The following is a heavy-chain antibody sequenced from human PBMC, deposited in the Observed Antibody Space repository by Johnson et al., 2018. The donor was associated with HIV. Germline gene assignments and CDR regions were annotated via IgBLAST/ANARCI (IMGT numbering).Heavy chain of an antibody. J-gene: IGHJ3*02. D-gene: IGHD1-26*01. V-gene: IGHV3-15*01. CDR1: GFTFSSYW. Sequence: VQLVESGGGLVQPGGSLRLSCAASGFTFSSYWMSWVRQAPGKGLEWVGRLKSRTDGETADYAAPVKGRFTISRDDSKNTLYLQMNSLKTEDTALYYCTTDVPGGPYYNAFDIWGQGTMVTVSS. CDR3: TTDVPGGPYYNAFDI. CDR2: LKSRTDGETA.